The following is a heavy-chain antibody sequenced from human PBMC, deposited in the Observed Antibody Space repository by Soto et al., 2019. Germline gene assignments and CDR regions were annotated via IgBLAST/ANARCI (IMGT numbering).Heavy chain of an antibody. CDR1: GYTFTNYA. J-gene: IGHJ6*02. Sequence: ASVKVSCKASGYTFTNYAMHLVRPAPGQKLDWMGWINAGNGNTNYSQKFQGRVTITRDTSASTAYMELSSLRSEDTAVYYCAREKQGYSYGFAYYYGMDVWGQGTTVTVSS. V-gene: IGHV1-3*01. D-gene: IGHD5-18*01. CDR2: INAGNGNT. CDR3: AREKQGYSYGFAYYYGMDV.